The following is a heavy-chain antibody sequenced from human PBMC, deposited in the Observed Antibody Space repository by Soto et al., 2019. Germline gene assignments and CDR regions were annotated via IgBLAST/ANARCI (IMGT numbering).Heavy chain of an antibody. V-gene: IGHV3-30*03. J-gene: IGHJ4*02. Sequence: SLRLSCAASGFSFSTYGMHWVRQAPGKGLEWVAFISNDGSNKYYADSVKGRFTISRDNSKNTLYLQMNSLRAEDTAVYYCARVKGPEQNYDFWSGYYGEEYYFDYWGQGTLVTVSS. CDR1: GFSFSTYG. D-gene: IGHD3-3*01. CDR3: ARVKGPEQNYDFWSGYYGEEYYFDY. CDR2: ISNDGSNK.